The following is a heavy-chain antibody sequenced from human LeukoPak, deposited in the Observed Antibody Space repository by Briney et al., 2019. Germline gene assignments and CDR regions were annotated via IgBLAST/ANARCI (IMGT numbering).Heavy chain of an antibody. V-gene: IGHV3-23*01. D-gene: IGHD2-2*01. CDR2: IRGSGDIT. CDR1: GFTFSSYA. J-gene: IGHJ4*01. Sequence: GGSLRLSCAASGFTFSSYAMRWVRQAPGKGLEWVSGIRGSGDITYYADSVKGRFTISRDNFKNTLYLQMNSLRAEDTAVYYCAKTRIVCTSVSCPGGGFDYWGHGTLVTVSS. CDR3: AKTRIVCTSVSCPGGGFDY.